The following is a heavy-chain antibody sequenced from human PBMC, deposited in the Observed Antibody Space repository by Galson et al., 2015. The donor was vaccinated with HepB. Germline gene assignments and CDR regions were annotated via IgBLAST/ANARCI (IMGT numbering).Heavy chain of an antibody. D-gene: IGHD2-8*02. Sequence: SVKVSCKASGYTFTNYAISWVRQATGQGLEWMGWMNPNSGNTGYAQKFQGRVTMTRNTSISTAYMEMSSLRSEDTAVYYCASGGCTGGACSFDYWGQGTLVTVSS. J-gene: IGHJ4*02. CDR3: ASGGCTGGACSFDY. V-gene: IGHV1-8*01. CDR2: MNPNSGNT. CDR1: GYTFTNYA.